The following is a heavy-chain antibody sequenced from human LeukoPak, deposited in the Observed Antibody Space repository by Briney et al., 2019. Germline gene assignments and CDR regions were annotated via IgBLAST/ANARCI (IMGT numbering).Heavy chain of an antibody. J-gene: IGHJ4*02. D-gene: IGHD4-11*01. Sequence: GGSLRLSCAASGFTFSSYSMNWVRQAPGKGVEGVSYISSSSSSIYYADSVKGRFTISRDNAKNSLYLQMNSLRAEDTAVYYCARDRHSSLYTFDYWGQGTLVTVSS. V-gene: IGHV3-48*04. CDR1: GFTFSSYS. CDR2: ISSSSSSI. CDR3: ARDRHSSLYTFDY.